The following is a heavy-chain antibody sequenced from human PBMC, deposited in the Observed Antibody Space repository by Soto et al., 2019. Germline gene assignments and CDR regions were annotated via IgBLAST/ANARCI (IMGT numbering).Heavy chain of an antibody. CDR1: GLTFSAAG. V-gene: IGHV3-30*18. Sequence: QVQLVESGGGVVQPGRSLRLSCAASGLTFSAAGMHWVRQAPGKGLEWVAFIANDGRSESYADSVKGRFTISRDNSQNRLYLQMNGLRAEDTAVYYCAKDKGRTAIDYWGQGTQVSVSS. CDR3: AKDKGRTAIDY. CDR2: IANDGRSE. J-gene: IGHJ4*02.